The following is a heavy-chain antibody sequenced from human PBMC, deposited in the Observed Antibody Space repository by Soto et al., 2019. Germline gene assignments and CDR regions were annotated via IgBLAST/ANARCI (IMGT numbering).Heavy chain of an antibody. J-gene: IGHJ4*02. V-gene: IGHV4-38-2*02. D-gene: IGHD2-8*01. CDR2: IYHSGST. Sequence: TLSLTCAVSGYSISSGYYWGWIRQPPGKGLEWIGSIYHSGSTYYNPSLKSRVTISVDTSKNQFSLKLSSVTAADTAVYYCARDPGRHIVLMVYAIGYFDYWGQGTLVTVSS. CDR1: GYSISSGYY. CDR3: ARDPGRHIVLMVYAIGYFDY.